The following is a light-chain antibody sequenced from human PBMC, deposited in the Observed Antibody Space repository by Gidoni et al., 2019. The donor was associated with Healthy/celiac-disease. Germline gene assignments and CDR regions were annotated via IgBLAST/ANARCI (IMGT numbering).Light chain of an antibody. CDR2: AAS. CDR3: QKYTSAPFT. CDR1: QGISNY. V-gene: IGKV1-27*01. J-gene: IGKJ3*01. Sequence: DIQMTQSPSALSASVGDRVTITCRASQGISNYVAWYQQKPGKVPKLLLYAASTLQSGVPARFRGRGPGTDFTLTISRLHPADVAPSYCQKYTSAPFTFGPGTKVDI.